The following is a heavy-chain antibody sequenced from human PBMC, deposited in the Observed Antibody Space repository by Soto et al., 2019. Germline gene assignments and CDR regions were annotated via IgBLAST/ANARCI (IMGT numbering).Heavy chain of an antibody. CDR2: ISAYSGDT. CDR3: ARPWGRYGDPLGYFDL. V-gene: IGHV1-18*01. D-gene: IGHD4-17*01. Sequence: ASVKVSCKASGYTFANYGLSWVRQAPGQGLEWMGWISAYSGDTNYAQMLQGRVTMTTDTSTSTAYMELRSLRSDDTAVYYCARPWGRYGDPLGYFDLWGRGTLVTVSS. J-gene: IGHJ2*01. CDR1: GYTFANYG.